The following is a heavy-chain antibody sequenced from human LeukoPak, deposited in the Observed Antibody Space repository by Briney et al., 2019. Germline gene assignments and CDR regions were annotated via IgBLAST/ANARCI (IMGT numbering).Heavy chain of an antibody. CDR2: ISGSGGST. V-gene: IGHV3-23*01. CDR1: GFTFSIYA. Sequence: GGSLRLSCAASGFTFSIYAMSWVCQAPGKGLGWVSAISGSGGSTYYADSVKGRFTISRDNSKNTLYLQMNSLRAEDTALYYCAKDITPYGGYGFFDYWGQGTLVTVSS. CDR3: AKDITPYGGYGFFDY. D-gene: IGHD5-12*01. J-gene: IGHJ4*02.